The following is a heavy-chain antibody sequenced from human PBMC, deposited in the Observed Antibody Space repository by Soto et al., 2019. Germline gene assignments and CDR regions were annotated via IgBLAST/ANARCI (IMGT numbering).Heavy chain of an antibody. V-gene: IGHV4-30-4*01. Sequence: SETLSLTCTVSGGSISSDYYYWSWIRQPPGKGLEWIGYIYYSGRTAYNPSLKSRIIISIDTSNNQFSLSLNSLNAADTAVYYGAGELSSSPEYFDFWGLGTLVTVSS. CDR3: AGELSSSPEYFDF. CDR2: IYYSGRT. D-gene: IGHD6-6*01. J-gene: IGHJ4*02. CDR1: GGSISSDYYY.